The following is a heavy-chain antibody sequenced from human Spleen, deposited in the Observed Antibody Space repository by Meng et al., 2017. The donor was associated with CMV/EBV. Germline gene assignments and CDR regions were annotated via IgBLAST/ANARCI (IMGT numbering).Heavy chain of an antibody. CDR1: GFMFSRYW. Sequence: GGSLRLSCAASGFMFSRYWIDWVRHAPGQGLVWVSRINGDGSDTHYADSVKGRFIISRDNAKKTAYLQMNSLRVEDTGVYYCARARGGDKNKYYYYYYGMDVWGQGTTVTVSS. J-gene: IGHJ6*02. V-gene: IGHV3-74*01. D-gene: IGHD2/OR15-2a*01. CDR2: INGDGSDT. CDR3: ARARGGDKNKYYYYYYGMDV.